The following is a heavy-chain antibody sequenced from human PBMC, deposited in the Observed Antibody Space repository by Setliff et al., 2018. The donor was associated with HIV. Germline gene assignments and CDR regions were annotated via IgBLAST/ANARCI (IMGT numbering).Heavy chain of an antibody. CDR2: VTVNGAT. Sequence: PSETLSLTCTVSGDSMTSGSYYWTWIRQPAGKRLEWIGRVTVNGATEYNPSLQSRVTISVDTSENQFSLKVTSVTAADTATYYCSRGPPVDRWGRGTLVTVSS. J-gene: IGHJ2*01. CDR3: SRGPPVDR. V-gene: IGHV4-61*02. CDR1: GDSMTSGSYY.